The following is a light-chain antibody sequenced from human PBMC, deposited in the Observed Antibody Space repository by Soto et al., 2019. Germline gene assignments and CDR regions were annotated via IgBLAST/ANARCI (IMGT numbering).Light chain of an antibody. J-gene: IGKJ2*01. CDR3: QQSYTTPYT. CDR1: QSIGTY. V-gene: IGKV1-39*01. CDR2: AAS. Sequence: DIQMTQSPSALSASIGDRVTVTCRASQSIGTYVNWYQQKPGKAPYLLIYAASRLHSRVASKFSGSGSGTDFTLTISSLQPEDFAVYYCQQSYTTPYTFGQGTKLEIK.